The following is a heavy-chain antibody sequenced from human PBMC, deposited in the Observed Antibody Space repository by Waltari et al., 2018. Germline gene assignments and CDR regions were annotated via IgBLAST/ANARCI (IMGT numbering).Heavy chain of an antibody. CDR3: ARDEDYGGNAYAFDI. V-gene: IGHV4-4*07. CDR1: GGSISSYY. D-gene: IGHD4-17*01. J-gene: IGHJ3*02. Sequence: QVQLQESGPGLVKPSETLSLTCTVSGGSISSYYWSWIRQPAGKGLEWIGRIYTSGSTNYNPSLKRRVTMSVDTSKNQFSLKLSSVTAADTAVYYCARDEDYGGNAYAFDIWGQGTMVTVSS. CDR2: IYTSGST.